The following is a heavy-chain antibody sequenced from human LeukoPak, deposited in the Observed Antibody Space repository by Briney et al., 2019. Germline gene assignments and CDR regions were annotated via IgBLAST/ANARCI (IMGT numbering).Heavy chain of an antibody. CDR2: ISGSGGST. Sequence: PGGSLRLSCAASGFTFSSYAMSWVRQAPGKGLEWVSAISGSGGSTYYADSVKGRFTISRDNSKSTLYLQMNSLRAEDTAVYYCAKTSLYSSSWFRPDYWGQGTLVTVSS. CDR1: GFTFSSYA. J-gene: IGHJ4*02. CDR3: AKTSLYSSSWFRPDY. V-gene: IGHV3-23*01. D-gene: IGHD6-13*01.